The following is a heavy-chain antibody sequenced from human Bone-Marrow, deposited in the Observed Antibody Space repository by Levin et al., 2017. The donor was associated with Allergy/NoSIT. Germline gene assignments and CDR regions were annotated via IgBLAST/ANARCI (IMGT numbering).Heavy chain of an antibody. D-gene: IGHD4-17*01. CDR2: IRDKGHSFAT. J-gene: IGHJ3*01. Sequence: GGSLRLSCAAPGFTFSDHYMDWVRQAPGKGLQWVGRIRDKGHSFATEYAASVKDRFTISRDDSQKSLFLQMNSLKTDDTAIYYCARVKPYGASPAHAFDVWGQGTMVTVSS. CDR1: GFTFSDHY. V-gene: IGHV3-72*01. CDR3: ARVKPYGASPAHAFDV.